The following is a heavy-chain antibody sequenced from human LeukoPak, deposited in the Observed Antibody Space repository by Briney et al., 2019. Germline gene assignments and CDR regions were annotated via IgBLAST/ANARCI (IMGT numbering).Heavy chain of an antibody. CDR1: GGTFSSYA. CDR3: ASYLGYCSGGGCDRLYYFDY. J-gene: IGHJ4*02. V-gene: IGHV1-69*01. CDR2: IFPIFGTA. D-gene: IGHD2-15*01. Sequence: SVKVSCKASGGTFSSYAISWVRQPPGQGLEWVGGIFPIFGTANYAQKFQGRVTITADESTSTAYMELSSLRSEDTAVYYCASYLGYCSGGGCDRLYYFDYWGQGTLVTVSS.